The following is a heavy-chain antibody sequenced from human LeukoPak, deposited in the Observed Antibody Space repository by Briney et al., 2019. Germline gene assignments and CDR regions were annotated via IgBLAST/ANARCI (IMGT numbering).Heavy chain of an antibody. Sequence: SETLSLTCTISGGSIRSSGDYWGWIRQPPGKGLEWIGTISYSGRTYYNPSLKSRLTISVDTSKNQFSLRLSSVTAADTAVYYCARGKYFDWSHPFDYWGQGTLVTVSS. CDR1: GGSIRSSGDY. D-gene: IGHD3-9*01. CDR2: ISYSGRT. J-gene: IGHJ4*02. CDR3: ARGKYFDWSHPFDY. V-gene: IGHV4-39*01.